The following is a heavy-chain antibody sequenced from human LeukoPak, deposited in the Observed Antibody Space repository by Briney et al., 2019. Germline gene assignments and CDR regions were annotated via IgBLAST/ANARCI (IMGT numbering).Heavy chain of an antibody. CDR1: GGSISSGGYS. CDR2: IYHSGST. D-gene: IGHD3-22*01. V-gene: IGHV4-30-2*01. Sequence: SETLSLTCAVSGGSISSGGYSWSWLRQPPGKGLGWIGYIYHSGSTYYNPSLKSRVTISVDRSKTQFSPKPSSVTAADTAVYYCARGAYDSSGYYYGFDYWGQGTLVTVSS. CDR3: ARGAYDSSGYYYGFDY. J-gene: IGHJ4*02.